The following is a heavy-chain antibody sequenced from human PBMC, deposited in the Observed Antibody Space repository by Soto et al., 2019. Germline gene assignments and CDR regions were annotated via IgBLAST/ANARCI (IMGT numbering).Heavy chain of an antibody. CDR1: GDSISSGYYF. V-gene: IGHV4-30-4*02. J-gene: IGHJ5*02. CDR2: IYYGGNT. CDR3: ARGLDP. Sequence: KSSETLSLTCTVSGDSISSGYYFWSWIRQPPGKGLEWIGYIYYGGNTDYNPSLKSRITISVGTSKNQFSLKLTSVTAADTAVYYCARGLDPWGQGALVTVSS.